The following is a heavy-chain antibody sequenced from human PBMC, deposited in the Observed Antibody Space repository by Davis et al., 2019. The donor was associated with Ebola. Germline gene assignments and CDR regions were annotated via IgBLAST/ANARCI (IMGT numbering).Heavy chain of an antibody. V-gene: IGHV1-46*01. Sequence: ASVKVSCKASGYTFSSHYMHWVRQAPGQGLEWMGKINPSGGSTGYAQKFQGRVTMTRDTSTSTVYMELSGLTIDDTAVYYCARGYSPKCRGGDCVNDFWGQGTLVTVST. J-gene: IGHJ4*02. CDR3: ARGYSPKCRGGDCVNDF. CDR1: GYTFSSHY. CDR2: INPSGGST. D-gene: IGHD2-21*02.